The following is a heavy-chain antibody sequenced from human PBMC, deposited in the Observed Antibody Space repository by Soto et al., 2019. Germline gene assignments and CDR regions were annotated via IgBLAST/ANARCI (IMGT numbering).Heavy chain of an antibody. CDR3: AKELFRGSYFDY. CDR2: ISASGGST. V-gene: IGHV3-23*01. J-gene: IGHJ4*02. Sequence: EVQLLESGGGLVQPGGTLRLSGAASAFPFTSYAMSWVRQAPGKALEWVSAISASGGSTYYADSVKGRFTISRDNSKNTLYLQMNSLRAEDTAVYYCAKELFRGSYFDYWCEGTLVTVAS. CDR1: AFPFTSYA. D-gene: IGHD1-26*01.